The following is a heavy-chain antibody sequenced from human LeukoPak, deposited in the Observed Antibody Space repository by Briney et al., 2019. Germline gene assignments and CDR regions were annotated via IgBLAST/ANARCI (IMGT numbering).Heavy chain of an antibody. V-gene: IGHV4-34*01. CDR3: ARSRSGPFDY. CDR1: GGSFSGYY. J-gene: IGHJ4*02. CDR2: INHSGST. D-gene: IGHD5-12*01. Sequence: PSETLSLTCAVYGGSFSGYYWSWIRQPPGKGLEWIGEINHSGSTNYNPSLKSRVTISVDTSKNQFSLKLSSVTAADTAVYYCARSRSGPFDYWGRGTLVTVSS.